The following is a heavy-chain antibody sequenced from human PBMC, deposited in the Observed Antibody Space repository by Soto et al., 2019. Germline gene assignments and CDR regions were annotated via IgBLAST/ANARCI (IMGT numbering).Heavy chain of an antibody. CDR2: ISGSGGST. D-gene: IGHD3-16*02. CDR3: AKAGVGGLDYDYVWGSYRNNYYYYGMDV. Sequence: HPGGSLRLSCAASGFTFSSYAMSWVRQAPGKGLEWVSAISGSGGSTYYADSVKGRFTISRDNSKNTLYLQMNSLRAEDTAVYYCAKAGVGGLDYDYVWGSYRNNYYYYGMDVWGQGTTVTVSS. V-gene: IGHV3-23*01. CDR1: GFTFSSYA. J-gene: IGHJ6*02.